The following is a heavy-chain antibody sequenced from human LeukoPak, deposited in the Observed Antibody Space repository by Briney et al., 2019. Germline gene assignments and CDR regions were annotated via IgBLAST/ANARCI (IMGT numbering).Heavy chain of an antibody. CDR3: ASGRKARRSDAFDI. Sequence: SETLSLTCTVSGGSISSSSDYWGWIRQPPGKGLEWIGSIYYSGSTYYNPSLKSRVTISVDTSKNQFSLKLSSVTAADTAVYYCASGRKARRSDAFDIWGQGTIVTVSS. J-gene: IGHJ3*02. V-gene: IGHV4-39*07. CDR1: GGSISSSSDY. CDR2: IYYSGST. D-gene: IGHD1-14*01.